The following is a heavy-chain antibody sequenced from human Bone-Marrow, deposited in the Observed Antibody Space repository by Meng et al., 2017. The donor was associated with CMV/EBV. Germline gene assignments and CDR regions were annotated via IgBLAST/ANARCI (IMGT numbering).Heavy chain of an antibody. D-gene: IGHD6-19*01. CDR2: MNPNSGNT. CDR3: ARGGSGWHTTYYYNGMAV. CDR1: GGTFSSYT. Sequence: ASVKVSCKASGGTFSSYTINCVRQATGQGLEWMGWMNPNSGNTGYAQKFQGRVTITRNTSISTAYMELSSLRSEDTAVYYCARGGSGWHTTYYYNGMAVWGPGSTVTCSS. V-gene: IGHV1-8*03. J-gene: IGHJ6*01.